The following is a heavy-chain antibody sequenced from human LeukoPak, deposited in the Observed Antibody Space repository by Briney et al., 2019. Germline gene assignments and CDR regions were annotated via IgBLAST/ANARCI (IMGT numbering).Heavy chain of an antibody. CDR1: GYTFTGYY. D-gene: IGHD4-17*01. CDR2: INPNSGGT. CDR3: ARGADYGDDGGWFDP. V-gene: IGHV1-2*06. J-gene: IGHJ5*02. Sequence: ASVKVSCKASGYTFTGYYMHWVRQAPGQGLEWMGRINPNSGGTNYAQKFQGRVTMTRDTSISTAYMELSRLRSDDTAVYYCARGADYGDDGGWFDPWGQGTLVPVSS.